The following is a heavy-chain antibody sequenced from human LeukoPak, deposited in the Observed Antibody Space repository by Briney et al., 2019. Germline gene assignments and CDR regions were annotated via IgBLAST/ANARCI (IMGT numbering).Heavy chain of an antibody. Sequence: GGSLRLSCAASGFTFSSYAMSWVRQAPGKGLEWVSTISGSGGSTYYADSVKGRFTISRDNSKNTLYLQMNSLRAEDTAVYYCAKVVGATTRGYFDYWGQRTLVTVSS. CDR1: GFTFSSYA. CDR3: AKVVGATTRGYFDY. CDR2: ISGSGGST. V-gene: IGHV3-23*01. J-gene: IGHJ4*02. D-gene: IGHD1-26*01.